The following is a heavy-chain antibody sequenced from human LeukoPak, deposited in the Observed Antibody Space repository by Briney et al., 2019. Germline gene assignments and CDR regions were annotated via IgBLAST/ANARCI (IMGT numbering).Heavy chain of an antibody. V-gene: IGHV4-59*01. D-gene: IGHD2-21*02. CDR2: IYYSGST. CDR3: ARGLAYCGGDCWSA. J-gene: IGHJ5*02. Sequence: SETLSLTCTVSGGSISSYYWSWIRQPPGKGLEWIGYIYYSGSTNYNPSLKSRVTISVDTSKNQFSLKLSSVTAADTAVYYCARGLAYCGGDCWSAWGQGTLVTVSS. CDR1: GGSISSYY.